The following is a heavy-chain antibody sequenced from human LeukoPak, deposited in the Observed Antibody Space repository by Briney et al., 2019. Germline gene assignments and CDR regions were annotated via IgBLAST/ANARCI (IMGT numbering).Heavy chain of an antibody. CDR3: ARVRSRHEEDYADY. CDR1: GYTFTSYD. D-gene: IGHD3-16*01. CDR2: INTNTGNP. V-gene: IGHV7-4-1*02. Sequence: ASVKVSCKASGYTFTSYDINWVRQATGQGLEWMGWINTNTGNPTYAQGFTGRFVFSLDTSVSTAYLQISSLKAEDTAVYYCARVRSRHEEDYADYWGQGTLVTVSS. J-gene: IGHJ4*02.